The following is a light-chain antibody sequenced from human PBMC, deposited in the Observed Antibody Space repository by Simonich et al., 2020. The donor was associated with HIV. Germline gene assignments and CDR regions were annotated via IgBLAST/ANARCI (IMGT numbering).Light chain of an antibody. CDR1: QSVSSN. V-gene: IGKV3-15*01. J-gene: IGKJ1*01. CDR2: GAS. CDR3: QQYNNWPRT. Sequence: IVMTQSPATLSVSPGERVPLTCRASQSVSSNLAWSQQKPGQSPRLLIYGASTRATGIPARFSGSGSGTEFTLTISSMQSEDFAVYYCQQYNNWPRTFGQGTKVEIK.